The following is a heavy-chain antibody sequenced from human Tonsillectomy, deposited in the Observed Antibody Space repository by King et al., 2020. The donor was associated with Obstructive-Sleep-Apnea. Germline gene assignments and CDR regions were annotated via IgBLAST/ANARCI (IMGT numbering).Heavy chain of an antibody. CDR1: GFTFSDFV. CDR2: IWDDGSKK. V-gene: IGHV3-33*01. Sequence: VQLVESGGGVVQPGRSLRLSCTASGFTFSDFVMHWVRQAPGKGLEWVGVIWDDGSKKYYEDSVKGRFTISRDNSRNTLYLQMNSLRAEDTAVYYCAREYEILWFGESQFHLDFWGQGNLVTGSS. D-gene: IGHD3-10*01. CDR3: AREYEILWFGESQFHLDF. J-gene: IGHJ4*02.